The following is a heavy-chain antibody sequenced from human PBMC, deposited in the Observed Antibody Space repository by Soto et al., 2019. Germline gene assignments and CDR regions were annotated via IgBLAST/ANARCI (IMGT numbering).Heavy chain of an antibody. CDR1: GYTFTCYG. CDR3: ARRKERSGPHYFDY. V-gene: IGHV1-8*02. CDR2: MNPYSGNT. Sequence: ASVKVSCKASGYTFTCYGISWVRQATGQGLEWMGWMNPYSGNTGYAQKFQGRVTVTRNTSISTVYMELSGLRPDDTAVYYCARRKERSGPHYFDYWGQGSQVTVSS. D-gene: IGHD6-25*01. J-gene: IGHJ4*02.